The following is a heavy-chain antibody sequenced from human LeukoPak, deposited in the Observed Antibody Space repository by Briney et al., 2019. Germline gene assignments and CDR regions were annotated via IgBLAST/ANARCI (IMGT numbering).Heavy chain of an antibody. V-gene: IGHV3-21*01. CDR3: ARDARSGSYYNFDY. CDR2: ISSSSYI. CDR1: GFTFSSYS. D-gene: IGHD1-26*01. Sequence: GGSLRLSCAASGFTFSSYSMNWVRQAPGKGLEWVSSISSSSYIYYADSVKGRFTIPRDNAKNSLYLQMNSLRAEDTAVYYCARDARSGSYYNFDYWGQGTLVTVSS. J-gene: IGHJ4*02.